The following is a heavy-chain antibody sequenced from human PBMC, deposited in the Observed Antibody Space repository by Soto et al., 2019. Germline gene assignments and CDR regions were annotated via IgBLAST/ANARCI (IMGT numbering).Heavy chain of an antibody. CDR1: GFTFSDYS. Sequence: GGSLRLSCAVSGFTFSDYSMNWVRQAPGKGLEYVSGISSNGVGIYYANSVQGRFTISRDNSKNTVYLQMGSLRPEDMAVYYCARRARPDFYYMDVWGKGTTVTVSS. CDR2: ISSNGVGI. CDR3: ARRARPDFYYMDV. V-gene: IGHV3-64*01. D-gene: IGHD6-6*01. J-gene: IGHJ6*03.